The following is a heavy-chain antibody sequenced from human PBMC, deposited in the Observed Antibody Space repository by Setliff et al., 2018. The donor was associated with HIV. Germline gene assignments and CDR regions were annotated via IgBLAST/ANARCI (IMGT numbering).Heavy chain of an antibody. D-gene: IGHD6-13*01. CDR3: ARSRAAGFDY. Sequence: GGSLRLSCAASGFTFSSYTMNWVRQAPGKGLEWVSSISSSSYYIYYADSVKGRFTISRDNAKNSLYLQMNGLRAEDTAVYYCARSRAAGFDYWGQGTLVTVSS. CDR2: ISSSSYYI. J-gene: IGHJ4*02. V-gene: IGHV3-21*01. CDR1: GFTFSSYT.